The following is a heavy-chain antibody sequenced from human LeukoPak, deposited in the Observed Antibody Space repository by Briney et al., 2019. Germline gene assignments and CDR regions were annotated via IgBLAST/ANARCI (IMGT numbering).Heavy chain of an antibody. CDR1: GGPISSYY. CDR3: ARLRVEAVAGPYYYYYGMDV. D-gene: IGHD6-19*01. Sequence: SETLSLTCTVSGGPISSYYWSWIRQPPGKGLEWIGYIYYSGSPNYNPSLKSRIPISVDTSKNQFSLKLSSVTAADTAVYYCARLRVEAVAGPYYYYYGMDVWGQGTTVTVSS. V-gene: IGHV4-59*01. CDR2: IYYSGSP. J-gene: IGHJ6*02.